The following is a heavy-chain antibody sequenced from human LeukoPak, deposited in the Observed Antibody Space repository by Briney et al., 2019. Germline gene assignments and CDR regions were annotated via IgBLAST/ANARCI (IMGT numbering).Heavy chain of an antibody. J-gene: IGHJ4*02. V-gene: IGHV6-1*01. CDR3: ARDFGTTGWHTFDY. CDR1: GDSVSSKNGA. CDR2: TYYRSKRYN. D-gene: IGHD6-19*01. Sequence: SQTLSLTCVVSGDSVSSKNGAWNWIRQSPSRGREWLGRTYYRSKRYNDYAESMEGRMTISQDTSKNQYSLHLNSVTPDDTAVYYCARDFGTTGWHTFDYWGQGTLVTVSS.